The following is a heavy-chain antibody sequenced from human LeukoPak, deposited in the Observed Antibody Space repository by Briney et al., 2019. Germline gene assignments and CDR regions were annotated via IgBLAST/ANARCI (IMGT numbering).Heavy chain of an antibody. Sequence: GESLKISCKASGYIFTSNWIGWVRQMPGRGLEGMGIIYSGDSDNRYSPSFQGQVTISVDKSISTAYLQWISLKAADTAMYYCARILGCYFDYWGQGTLVTVSS. J-gene: IGHJ4*02. CDR2: IYSGDSDN. D-gene: IGHD2-8*01. V-gene: IGHV5-51*01. CDR3: ARILGCYFDY. CDR1: GYIFTSNW.